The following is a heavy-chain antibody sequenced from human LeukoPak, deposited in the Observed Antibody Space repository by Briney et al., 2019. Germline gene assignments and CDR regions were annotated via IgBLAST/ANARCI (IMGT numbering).Heavy chain of an antibody. CDR1: VYTFTAYY. CDR3: AKVSKLGCSGVSCYSAFDY. J-gene: IGHJ4*02. CDR2: INPNSGGT. Sequence: GASVKVSCKASVYTFTAYYIHWVRQAPGQGLEWMGWINPNSGGTDYVQKFQGRVTMTRDTSISTAYMELNRLTSDDAAVYYCAKVSKLGCSGVSCYSAFDYWGQGSLVTVSS. V-gene: IGHV1-2*02. D-gene: IGHD2-15*01.